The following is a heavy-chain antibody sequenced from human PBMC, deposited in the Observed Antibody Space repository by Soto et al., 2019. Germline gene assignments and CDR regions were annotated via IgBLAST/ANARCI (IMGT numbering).Heavy chain of an antibody. CDR3: ADCSSTSCYRYYYGMYV. CDR2: IIPIFGTA. Sequence: VASVKVSCKASGGTFSSYAISWVRQAPGQGLEWMGGIIPIFGTANYAQKFQGRVTITADESTSTAYMELSSLRSEHTAVYYCADCSSTSCYRYYYGMYVWGQGTTVTVSS. D-gene: IGHD2-2*02. J-gene: IGHJ6*02. V-gene: IGHV1-69*13. CDR1: GGTFSSYA.